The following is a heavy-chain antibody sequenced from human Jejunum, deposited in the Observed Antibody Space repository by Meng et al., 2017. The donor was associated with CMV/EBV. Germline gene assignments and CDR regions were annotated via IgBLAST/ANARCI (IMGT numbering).Heavy chain of an antibody. CDR3: ARDRFFGDDGSGAYFHDY. J-gene: IGHJ4*02. Sequence: FNSYAMHWVRQAPGKGLEWVAFIRFDGRDKYYADSVKGRFTISRDNAKKSLYLQMNSLRAEDTAIYYCARDRFFGDDGSGAYFHDYWGQGTLVTVSS. D-gene: IGHD3-10*01. CDR2: IRFDGRDK. V-gene: IGHV3-30*02. CDR1: FNSYA.